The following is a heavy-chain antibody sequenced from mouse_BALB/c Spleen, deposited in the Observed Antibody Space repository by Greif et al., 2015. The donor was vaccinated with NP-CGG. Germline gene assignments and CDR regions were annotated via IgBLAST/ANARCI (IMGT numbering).Heavy chain of an antibody. CDR1: GFTFTDYY. CDR3: ARDRELLCNLDY. D-gene: IGHD2-12*01. V-gene: IGHV7-3*02. CDR2: IRNKANGYTT. J-gene: IGHJ2*01. Sequence: EVQLVESGGGLVQPGGSLRLSCATSGFTFTDYYMSWVRQPPGKALEWLGFIRNKANGYTTEYSASVKGRFTISRDNSQSILYLQMNTLRAEDRATYYCARDRELLCNLDYGGEGTTLPVSA.